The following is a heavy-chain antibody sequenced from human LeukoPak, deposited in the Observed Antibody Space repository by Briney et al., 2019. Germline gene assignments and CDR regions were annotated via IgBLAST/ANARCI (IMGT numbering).Heavy chain of an antibody. CDR3: ARHAGAHYDILTGYYREVDYFDY. D-gene: IGHD3-9*01. Sequence: SETLSLTCTVSGGSISSSSYYWGWIRQPPGKGLEWIGSIYYSGSTYYNPSLKSRVTISVDTSKNQFSLKLSSVTAADTAVYYCARHAGAHYDILTGYYREVDYFDYWGQGTLVTVSS. J-gene: IGHJ4*02. V-gene: IGHV4-39*01. CDR1: GGSISSSSYY. CDR2: IYYSGST.